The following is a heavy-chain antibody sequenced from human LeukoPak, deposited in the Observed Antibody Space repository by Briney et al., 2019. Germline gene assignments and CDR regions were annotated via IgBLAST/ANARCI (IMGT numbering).Heavy chain of an antibody. D-gene: IGHD3-3*01. CDR3: ARIGFLEWLLFGKLGYYFAY. CDR1: GFSFISFW. CDR2: IKQDGIEK. V-gene: IGHV3-7*01. J-gene: IGHJ4*02. Sequence: GGSLTLACATSGFSFISFWISWVRPAPGEGSEWVSNIKQDGIEKHYVDSVKGRFTMSRDKAKNSLYLQMNSLRAEDTAVYYCARIGFLEWLLFGKLGYYFAYWGQGTLVTVSS.